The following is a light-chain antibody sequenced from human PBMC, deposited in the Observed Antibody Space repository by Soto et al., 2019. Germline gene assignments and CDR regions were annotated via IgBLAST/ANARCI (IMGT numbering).Light chain of an antibody. CDR2: GAS. J-gene: IGKJ3*01. CDR1: QSVSSSF. V-gene: IGKV3D-20*02. Sequence: EIVLTQSPGTLSLSPGERATLSCRASQSVSSSFLAWYQQKPGQAPRLLIYGASNRATGIPDRFSGSGSGTDFTLTISSLEPEDFAVYHCLQRSIGFTFGPGTKVDIK. CDR3: LQRSIGFT.